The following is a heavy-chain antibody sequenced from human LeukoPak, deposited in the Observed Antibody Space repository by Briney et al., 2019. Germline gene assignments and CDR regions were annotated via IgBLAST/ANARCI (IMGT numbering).Heavy chain of an antibody. CDR2: IYYSGST. D-gene: IGHD3-3*01. CDR3: AGKEVPYYDFWSGYYRY. V-gene: IGHV4-59*01. J-gene: IGHJ4*02. CDR1: GGSISSYY. Sequence: PSETLSLTCTVSGGSISSYYWSWIRQPPGKGLEWLGYIYYSGSTNYNPSLKSRVTISVDTSKNQFSLKLSSVTAADTAVYYCAGKEVPYYDFWSGYYRYWGQGTLVTVSS.